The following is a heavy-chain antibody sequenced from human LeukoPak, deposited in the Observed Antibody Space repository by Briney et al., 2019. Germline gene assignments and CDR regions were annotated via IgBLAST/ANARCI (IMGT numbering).Heavy chain of an antibody. CDR3: ARDHYDSSGYYYVGPYADY. CDR2: ISYDGSNK. D-gene: IGHD3-22*01. CDR1: GFTFSSYA. J-gene: IGHJ4*02. Sequence: GGSLRLSCAASGFTFSSYAMSWVRQAPGKGLEWVAVISYDGSNKYYADSVKGRFTISRDNSKNTLYLQMNSLRAEDTAVYYCARDHYDSSGYYYVGPYADYWGQGTLVTVSS. V-gene: IGHV3-30-3*01.